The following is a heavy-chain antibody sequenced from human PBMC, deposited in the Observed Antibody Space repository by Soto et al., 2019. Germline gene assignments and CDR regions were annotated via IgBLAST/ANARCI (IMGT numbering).Heavy chain of an antibody. J-gene: IGHJ4*02. Sequence: EVQLVESGGGLVQPGGSLRLSCAASGFTFSSYRMNWVRQAPGKGLEWVSYISSSSSTIHYADSVKGRFTISRDNAKNSLYLQMNSLRAEDTAVYYCASPNYYGSGSYDYWGQGTLVTVSS. CDR1: GFTFSSYR. CDR2: ISSSSSTI. D-gene: IGHD3-10*01. V-gene: IGHV3-48*01. CDR3: ASPNYYGSGSYDY.